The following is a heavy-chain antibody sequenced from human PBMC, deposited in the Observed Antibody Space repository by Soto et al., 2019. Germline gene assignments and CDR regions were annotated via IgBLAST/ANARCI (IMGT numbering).Heavy chain of an antibody. J-gene: IGHJ4*02. D-gene: IGHD2-2*01. CDR2: ISGSGGST. Sequence: EVQLLESGGGLVQPGGSLRLSCAASGFTFSSYAMSWVRQAPGKGLEWVSAISGSGGSTYYADSVKGRFTISRDNSKNTLYLQMNSLRAEDTAVYYCAKDLTPRIVPAAMGFEYWGQGTLVTVFS. V-gene: IGHV3-23*01. CDR1: GFTFSSYA. CDR3: AKDLTPRIVPAAMGFEY.